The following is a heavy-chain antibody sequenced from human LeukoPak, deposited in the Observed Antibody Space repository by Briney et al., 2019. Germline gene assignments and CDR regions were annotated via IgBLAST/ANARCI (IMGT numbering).Heavy chain of an antibody. CDR2: ISSSSSYI. CDR3: ARDALGSGNAFDI. CDR1: GFTFSSHS. J-gene: IGHJ3*02. D-gene: IGHD3-10*01. Sequence: GGSLRLSCAASGFTFSSHSMNWVRQAPGKGLEWVSSISSSSSYIYYADSVKGRFTISRDNAKNSLYLQMNSLRAEDTAVYYCARDALGSGNAFDIWGQGTMVTVSS. V-gene: IGHV3-21*01.